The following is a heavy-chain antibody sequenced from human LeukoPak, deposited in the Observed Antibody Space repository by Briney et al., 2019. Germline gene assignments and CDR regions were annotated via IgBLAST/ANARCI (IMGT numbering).Heavy chain of an antibody. D-gene: IGHD6-13*01. CDR1: GLTFSSYW. CDR3: ARDRAAGRPHFDY. V-gene: IGHV3-7*01. Sequence: GGSLRLSCAASGLTFSSYWMSWVRQAPGKGLEWVANIKQDGSDKYYVDSVKGRFTISRDNAKNSLYLQVNSLRVEDTAVYYRARDRAAGRPHFDYWGQGTLVTVSS. CDR2: IKQDGSDK. J-gene: IGHJ4*02.